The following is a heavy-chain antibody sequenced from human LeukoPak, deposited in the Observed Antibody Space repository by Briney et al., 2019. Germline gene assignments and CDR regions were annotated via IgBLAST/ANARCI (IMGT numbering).Heavy chain of an antibody. Sequence: ASVKVSCEVSGYTLTELSIHWVRQAPGKGLEWMGGFDPEDGETIYAQKFQGRVTMTEDTSTDTAYMELRSLTSEDTAVYYCATDPGSSGYSWGQGTLVTVSS. CDR3: ATDPGSSGYS. J-gene: IGHJ5*02. V-gene: IGHV1-24*01. CDR2: FDPEDGET. D-gene: IGHD3-22*01. CDR1: GYTLTELS.